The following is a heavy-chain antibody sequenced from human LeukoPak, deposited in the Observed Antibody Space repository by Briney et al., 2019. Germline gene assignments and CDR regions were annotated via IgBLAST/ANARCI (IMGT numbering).Heavy chain of an antibody. D-gene: IGHD5-24*01. CDR1: GGSFSGYY. CDR3: ARGQGRDGYNGILDY. Sequence: PSETLSLTCAVYGGSFSGYYWTWIRQPPGKGLEWLGEINPSGTTNYNPSLKSRVTISVDRSKNQFSLKLRSVTAADTAVFYCARGQGRDGYNGILDYWGQGALVTVSS. J-gene: IGHJ4*02. CDR2: INPSGTT. V-gene: IGHV4-34*01.